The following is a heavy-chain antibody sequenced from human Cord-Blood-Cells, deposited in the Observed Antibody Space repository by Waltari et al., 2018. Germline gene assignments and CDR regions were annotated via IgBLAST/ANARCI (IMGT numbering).Heavy chain of an antibody. J-gene: IGHJ4*02. V-gene: IGHV1-69*01. Sequence: QVQLVQSGAEVKKPGSSVKVSCKASGGTFRSYAISWVRQAPGQGLEGMGGIIPIFGTANYAQKFQGRVTITADESTSTAYMELSSLRSEDTAVYYCARLDSSGYYFDYWGQGTLVTVSS. CDR2: IIPIFGTA. CDR3: ARLDSSGYYFDY. CDR1: GGTFRSYA. D-gene: IGHD3-22*01.